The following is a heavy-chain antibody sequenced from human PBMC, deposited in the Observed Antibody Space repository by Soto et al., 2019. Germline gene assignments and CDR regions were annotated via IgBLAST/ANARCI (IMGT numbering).Heavy chain of an antibody. Sequence: SETLSLTCTVSGGSISSYYWSWIRQPPGKGLEWIGYIYYSGSTNYNPSLKSRVTISVDTSKNQFSLKLSSVTAADTAVYYCARDRDYSSGYSTGNYYGMDVWGQGTTVTVSS. CDR3: ARDRDYSSGYSTGNYYGMDV. J-gene: IGHJ6*02. CDR1: GGSISSYY. V-gene: IGHV4-59*01. D-gene: IGHD3-22*01. CDR2: IYYSGST.